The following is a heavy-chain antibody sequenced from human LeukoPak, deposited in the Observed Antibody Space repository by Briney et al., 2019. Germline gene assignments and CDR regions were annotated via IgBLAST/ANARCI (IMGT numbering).Heavy chain of an antibody. D-gene: IGHD6-19*01. CDR2: ISGSGGST. CDR3: AKDRGYSSGWPGLYFDY. V-gene: IGHV3-23*01. Sequence: GGSLRLSCAASGFTFSSYAMSWVRQAPGKGLEWVSAISGSGGSTYYADSVKGRFTISRDNSKNTLYLQMNSLRAEDTAVYYCAKDRGYSSGWPGLYFDYWGQGTLVTVSS. CDR1: GFTFSSYA. J-gene: IGHJ4*02.